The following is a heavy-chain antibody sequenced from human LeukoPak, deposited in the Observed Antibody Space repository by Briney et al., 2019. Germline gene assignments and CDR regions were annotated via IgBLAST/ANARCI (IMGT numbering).Heavy chain of an antibody. CDR1: GFTFSSYG. D-gene: IGHD5-12*01. CDR3: AKVIMSGYELGGFDP. Sequence: GGSLRLSCAASGFTFSSYGMHWVRQAPGKGLEWVAVISYDGSNKYYADSVKGRFTISRDNSKNTLYLQMNSPRAEDTAVYYCAKVIMSGYELGGFDPWGQGTLVTVSS. J-gene: IGHJ5*02. V-gene: IGHV3-30*18. CDR2: ISYDGSNK.